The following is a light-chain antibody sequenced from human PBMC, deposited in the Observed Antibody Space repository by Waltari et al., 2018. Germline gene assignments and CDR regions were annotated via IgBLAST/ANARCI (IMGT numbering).Light chain of an antibody. Sequence: DTQMTQSPSFVSASVGDRVTITCRASRQIKKRLAWYQQKPGKAPNLLIYAASTLQSGVPSRFSGSGSGDDFNLTISSLQTEDFATYYCQQANSFPWTFGQGTKVEVK. V-gene: IGKV1-12*01. CDR3: QQANSFPWT. CDR1: RQIKKR. J-gene: IGKJ1*01. CDR2: AAS.